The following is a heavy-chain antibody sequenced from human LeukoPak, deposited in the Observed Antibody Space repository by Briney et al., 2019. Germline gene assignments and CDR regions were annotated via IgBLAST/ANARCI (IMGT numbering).Heavy chain of an antibody. Sequence: PGGSLRLSCAASGFIFSNYAMSWVRQAPGKGLEWVSAISGSGGSTYYAESVKGRFTISRDNSKNTLYLQMNSLRAEDTAVYYCARDHQIVVVSNWFDPWGQGTLVTVSS. V-gene: IGHV3-23*01. CDR1: GFIFSNYA. J-gene: IGHJ5*02. CDR2: ISGSGGST. D-gene: IGHD3-22*01. CDR3: ARDHQIVVVSNWFDP.